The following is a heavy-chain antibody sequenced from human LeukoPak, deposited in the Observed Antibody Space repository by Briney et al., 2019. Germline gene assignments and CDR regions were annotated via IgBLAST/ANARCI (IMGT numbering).Heavy chain of an antibody. CDR2: ISISGTTT. CDR1: GFIFSDFY. D-gene: IGHD1-1*01. CDR3: ARLRTTGTFDY. Sequence: PGGSLRLSCAASGFIFSDFYMGWIRQAPGKGLEWVSYISISGTTTNYADSVKGRFTISRDDARNSLYLQMNSLRAEDTALYYCARLRTTGTFDYWGQGTLVTVSS. V-gene: IGHV3-11*04. J-gene: IGHJ4*02.